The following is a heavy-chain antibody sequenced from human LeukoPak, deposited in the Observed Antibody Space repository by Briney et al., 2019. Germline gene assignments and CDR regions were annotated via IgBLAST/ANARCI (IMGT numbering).Heavy chain of an antibody. CDR1: GFTVSSNY. J-gene: IGHJ3*02. V-gene: IGHV3-53*04. Sequence: GGSLRLSCAASGFTVSSNYMSWVRQAPGKGLEWVSVIYSGGSTYYADSVKGRFTISRHNSKNTLYLQMNSLRSDDTAVYYCARVRYYYDSRRAFDIWGQGTMVTVSS. D-gene: IGHD3-22*01. CDR2: IYSGGST. CDR3: ARVRYYYDSRRAFDI.